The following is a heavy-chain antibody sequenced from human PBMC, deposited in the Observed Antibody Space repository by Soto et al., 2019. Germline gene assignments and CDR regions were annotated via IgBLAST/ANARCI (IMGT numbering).Heavy chain of an antibody. CDR1: EGTFNSYA. CDR2: IIPFYNTL. V-gene: IGHV1-69*01. J-gene: IGHJ4*02. Sequence: QAQVVQSGAEVRKPGSSVKVCCKASEGTFNSYAIAWVRQAPGQGLEWMGGIIPFYNTLNYAQKFQDRVTITADDSTNTVYMELSSLRSDDTAVYFCASGASRWYPYFFDSWAQGTLVTVSS. CDR3: ASGASRWYPYFFDS. D-gene: IGHD6-13*01.